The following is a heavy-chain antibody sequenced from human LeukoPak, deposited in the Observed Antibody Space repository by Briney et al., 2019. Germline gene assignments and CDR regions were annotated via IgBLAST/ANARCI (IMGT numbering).Heavy chain of an antibody. Sequence: PGGSLRLSCAASGFTFSSYEMNWVRQAPGKGLEWVSYISSSGSTIYYADSVKGRFTISRDNAKNSLYLQMNSLRAEDTAVYYCARVDYYYGSSCYYLAFDYWGQGTLVTVSS. V-gene: IGHV3-48*03. D-gene: IGHD3-22*01. CDR2: ISSSGSTI. CDR1: GFTFSSYE. CDR3: ARVDYYYGSSCYYLAFDY. J-gene: IGHJ4*02.